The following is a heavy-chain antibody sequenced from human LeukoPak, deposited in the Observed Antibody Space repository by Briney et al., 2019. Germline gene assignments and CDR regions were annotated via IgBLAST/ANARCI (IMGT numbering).Heavy chain of an antibody. D-gene: IGHD3-3*01. J-gene: IGHJ4*02. V-gene: IGHV1-18*01. CDR1: GYTFTSYC. CDR2: ISAYNGNT. CDR3: ARGTIFGVAPDY. Sequence: ASVNVSCKVSGYTFTSYCISWVRQAHRQGLEWMGWISAYNGNTNYAQKLQGRVTMTTDTSTSTAYMERRSLRADDTAVYYCARGTIFGVAPDYWGQGTLVTVSS.